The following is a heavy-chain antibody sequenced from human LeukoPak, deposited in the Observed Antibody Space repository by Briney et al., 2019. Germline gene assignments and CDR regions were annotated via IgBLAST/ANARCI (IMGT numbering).Heavy chain of an antibody. CDR1: GGSISSSSYY. D-gene: IGHD2-15*01. CDR2: IYYSWRT. Sequence: SETLSLTCTVSGGSISSSSYYWGWIRQPPGKGLEWMGSIYYSWRTYYNPSLKTRDTISADTSKNQLSLKLSSVTAADTAVYYCARVLSVEAPGDPWGQGTLVTVSS. CDR3: ARVLSVEAPGDP. V-gene: IGHV4-39*07. J-gene: IGHJ5*02.